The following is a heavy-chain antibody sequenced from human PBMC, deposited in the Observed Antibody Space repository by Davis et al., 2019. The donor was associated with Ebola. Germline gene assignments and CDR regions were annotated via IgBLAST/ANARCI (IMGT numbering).Heavy chain of an antibody. CDR3: ATYSSGWYHDY. Sequence: GESLKISCAASGFTFSDHYMDWVRQAPGKGLEWVGRTRNKANSYTTEYAASVKGRFTISRDDSKKSLYLQMNSLKTEDTAVYYCATYSSGWYHDYWGQGTLVTVSS. D-gene: IGHD6-19*01. J-gene: IGHJ4*02. CDR1: GFTFSDHY. V-gene: IGHV3-72*01. CDR2: TRNKANSYTT.